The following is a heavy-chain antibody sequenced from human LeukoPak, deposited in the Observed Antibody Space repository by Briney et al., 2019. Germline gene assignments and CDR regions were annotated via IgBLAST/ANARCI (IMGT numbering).Heavy chain of an antibody. Sequence: GGSLRLSCTASGFTFGDYAMSWVRQAPGKGLEWVGFIRSKAYGGTTEYAASVKGRFTISRDDSKSIAYLQMNSLKTEDTAVYYCTRDLGSGSHTYSGYWGQGTLVTVSS. V-gene: IGHV3-49*04. CDR1: GFTFGDYA. J-gene: IGHJ4*02. CDR3: TRDLGSGSHTYSGY. CDR2: IRSKAYGGTT. D-gene: IGHD3-10*02.